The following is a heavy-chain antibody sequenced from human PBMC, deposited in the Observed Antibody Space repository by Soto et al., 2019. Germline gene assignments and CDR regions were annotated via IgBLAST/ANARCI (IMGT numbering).Heavy chain of an antibody. D-gene: IGHD3-16*01. V-gene: IGHV3-23*01. CDR3: AKTRLYDDNAYHRDGFDM. Sequence: EVQLLESGGGMVQPGGSLRLSCAVSGFRFWTYAMSWVRQAPGKGLEWVSGISGSGTATYYADSVKVRFTISRDNSKDTLFLHMNSLRDEDTAVYYCAKTRLYDDNAYHRDGFDMWGPGTVVTVSS. CDR1: GFRFWTYA. CDR2: ISGSGTAT. J-gene: IGHJ3*02.